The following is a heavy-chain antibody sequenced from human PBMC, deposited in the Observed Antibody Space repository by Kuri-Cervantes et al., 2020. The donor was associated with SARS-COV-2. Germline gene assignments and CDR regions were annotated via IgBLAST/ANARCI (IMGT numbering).Heavy chain of an antibody. CDR3: ARESGGDWGSDAFDI. CDR1: GFTFSSYG. J-gene: IGHJ3*02. D-gene: IGHD2-21*02. Sequence: ETLSLTCAASGFTFSSYGMHWVRQAPGKGLEWVSYISSSSSTIYYADSVKGRFTISRDNAKNSLYLQMNSLRAEDTAVYYCARESGGDWGSDAFDIWGQGTMVTVSS. CDR2: ISSSSSTI. V-gene: IGHV3-48*01.